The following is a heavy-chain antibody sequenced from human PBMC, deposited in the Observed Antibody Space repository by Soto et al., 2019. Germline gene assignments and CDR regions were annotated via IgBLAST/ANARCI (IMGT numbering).Heavy chain of an antibody. CDR1: GYTFTYHY. J-gene: IGHJ6*02. D-gene: IGHD3-16*01. CDR2: INPNSGGT. V-gene: IGHV1-2*02. Sequence: VQLVQSGAEVKKPGASVKVSCKAFGYTFTYHYIHWVRQAPGQGLEWMGYINPNSGGTRFDKRFQDRVAMTRDTALNTTDVELSRLTSDDTAIYYCARGGGQTYYYYPMDVWGQGTTVTVSS. CDR3: ARGGGQTYYYYPMDV.